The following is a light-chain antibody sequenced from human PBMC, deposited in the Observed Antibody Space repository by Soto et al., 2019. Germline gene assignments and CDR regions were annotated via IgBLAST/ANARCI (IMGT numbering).Light chain of an antibody. V-gene: IGKV3-11*01. CDR1: QSVDIY. CDR2: DAY. Sequence: EVVLRQSPATLSLSPGESATLSCRASQSVDIYLAWYQQKPGQAPRLLIYDAYNRATGIPARFSGSGSGTDFTLTISSLEPEDFAVYYCQQRRIWPPLTFGGGTKVEIK. CDR3: QQRRIWPPLT. J-gene: IGKJ4*01.